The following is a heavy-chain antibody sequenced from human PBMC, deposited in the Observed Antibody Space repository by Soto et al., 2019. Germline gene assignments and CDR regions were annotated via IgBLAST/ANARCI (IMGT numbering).Heavy chain of an antibody. D-gene: IGHD1-7*01. J-gene: IGHJ4*02. CDR3: AHRLTLNSNWNYGRFDY. CDR2: IYWDDDK. V-gene: IGHV2-5*02. CDR1: GFSLTTYGVG. Sequence: QITLKESGPTLVKPTQTLTLTCTFSGFSLTTYGVGVGWIRQTPGKALEWLALIYWDDDKRYCPSLKSRLTITKDTSKNQVVLTMTNMDPVDTATYFCAHRLTLNSNWNYGRFDYWGQGTLVTVSS.